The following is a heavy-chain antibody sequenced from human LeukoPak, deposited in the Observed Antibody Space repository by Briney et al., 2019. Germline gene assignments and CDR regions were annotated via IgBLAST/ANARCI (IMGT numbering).Heavy chain of an antibody. J-gene: IGHJ4*02. D-gene: IGHD1-1*01. CDR2: IRNDGSDA. CDR3: ARDVSPGTTQYYFDY. V-gene: IGHV3-74*01. Sequence: PGGSLRLSCVASGFSFSETWMHWVRQVPGKGLVWVSRIRNDGSDARYAESVKGRFTISRDNSKNTLYLQMNSLRAEDTAVYYCARDVSPGTTQYYFDYWGQGTLVTVSS. CDR1: GFSFSETW.